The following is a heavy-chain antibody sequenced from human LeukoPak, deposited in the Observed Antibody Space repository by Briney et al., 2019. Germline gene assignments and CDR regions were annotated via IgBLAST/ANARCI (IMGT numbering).Heavy chain of an antibody. CDR1: GGTFSSYT. J-gene: IGHJ4*02. Sequence: SVKVSCKASGGTFSSYTMSWVRQAPGQGLEWMGRIIPILGIANYAQKFQGRVTITADKSTSTAYMELSSLRSEDTAVYYCALIAAAGTIDYWGQGTLVTVSS. D-gene: IGHD6-13*01. CDR2: IIPILGIA. CDR3: ALIAAAGTIDY. V-gene: IGHV1-69*02.